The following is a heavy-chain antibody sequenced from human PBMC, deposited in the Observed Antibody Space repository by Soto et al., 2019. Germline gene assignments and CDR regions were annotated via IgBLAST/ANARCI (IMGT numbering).Heavy chain of an antibody. D-gene: IGHD1-26*01. CDR3: AKDLLVGATTHYYYGMDV. J-gene: IGHJ6*02. CDR2: ISYDGSNK. Sequence: GGSLRLSCAASGFTFTSYGMHCVRQAPGKGLEWVAVISYDGSNKYYADSVKGRFTISRDNSKNTLYLQMNSLRAEDTAVYYCAKDLLVGATTHYYYGMDVWGQGTTVTVSS. CDR1: GFTFTSYG. V-gene: IGHV3-30*18.